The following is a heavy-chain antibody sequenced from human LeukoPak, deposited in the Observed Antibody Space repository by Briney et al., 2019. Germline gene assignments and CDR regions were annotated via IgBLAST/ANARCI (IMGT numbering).Heavy chain of an antibody. CDR3: ARDCIGCHGFDY. J-gene: IGHJ4*02. CDR2: VSAYADNT. D-gene: IGHD2-15*01. V-gene: IGHV1-18*01. CDR1: GYTFINYG. Sequence: ASVKVSCKASGYTFINYGISWVRQAPGQRLEWMGWVSAYADNTNYVQKFQGRVTMTTDTSTSTAYMELRSLRSDDTAIYYCARDCIGCHGFDYWGQGTLVTVSS.